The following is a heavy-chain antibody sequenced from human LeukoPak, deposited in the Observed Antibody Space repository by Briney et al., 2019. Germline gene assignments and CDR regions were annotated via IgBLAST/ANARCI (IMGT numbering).Heavy chain of an antibody. D-gene: IGHD1-26*01. V-gene: IGHV3-53*01. J-gene: IGHJ5*02. CDR2: IYSGGST. CDR1: GFTVSSNY. Sequence: PGGSLRLSCAASGFTVSSNYMSWVRQAPGKGLEWVSVIYSGGSTYYADSVKGRFTISRDNSKYTLYLQMNSLRAEDTAVYYCSLGGEVGGVRTNHWGQGTLVTVSS. CDR3: SLGGEVGGVRTNH.